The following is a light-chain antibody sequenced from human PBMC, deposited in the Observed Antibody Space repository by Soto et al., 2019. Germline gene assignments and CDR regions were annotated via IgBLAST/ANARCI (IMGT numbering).Light chain of an antibody. J-gene: IGKJ1*01. CDR1: QSVSRT. CDR2: DAS. V-gene: IGKV3-11*01. Sequence: EIVLTQSPCTLSLSPGERATLSCRASQSVSRTFAWYQQKPGQAPRLLIYDASNRATGIPARFSGSGSGTDFTLTISSLEPEDFAVYYCQHYNYWPPKTFGQGTKVDIK. CDR3: QHYNYWPPKT.